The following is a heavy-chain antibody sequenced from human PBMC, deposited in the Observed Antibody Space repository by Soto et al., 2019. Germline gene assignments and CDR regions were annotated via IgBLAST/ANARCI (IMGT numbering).Heavy chain of an antibody. CDR3: ARVPDY. J-gene: IGHJ4*02. CDR2: IYQSGST. V-gene: IGHV4-30-2*01. Sequence: QLQLQESGSGLVKPSQTLSLTCAVSGGSISSGGYSWGWIRQPPGKGLEWIGYIYQSGSTYYNPSRKSRVTISVGRSTNQFSLTLSSVTAADTAVYYCARVPDYWGKGTLVTVSS. CDR1: GGSISSGGYS.